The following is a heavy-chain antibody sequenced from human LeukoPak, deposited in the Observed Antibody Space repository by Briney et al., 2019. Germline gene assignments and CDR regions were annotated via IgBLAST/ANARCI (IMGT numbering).Heavy chain of an antibody. J-gene: IGHJ4*02. V-gene: IGHV3-30-3*01. Sequence: GGSLRLSCAASGFTFSSYAMHWVRQAPGKGLEWVAVISHDGSNKYYADSVKGRFTISRDNSKNTLYLQRNSLRAEDTAVYYCARGVVVVVAASLDYWGQGTLSPSPQ. D-gene: IGHD2-15*01. CDR2: ISHDGSNK. CDR3: ARGVVVVVAASLDY. CDR1: GFTFSSYA.